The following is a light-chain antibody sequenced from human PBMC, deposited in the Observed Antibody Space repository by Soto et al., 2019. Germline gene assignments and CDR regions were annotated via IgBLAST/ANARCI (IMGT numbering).Light chain of an antibody. V-gene: IGLV2-14*01. Sequence: QSALTQPASVSRSPGQSVTISCTGTSSDVGGYNYVSWYQQHPGKAPKLMIYEVSNRPSGVSNHFSGSKSANTASLTISGLQAEDEADYYCSSYTSRSTLVFGTGTKLTVL. CDR1: SSDVGGYNY. CDR2: EVS. CDR3: SSYTSRSTLV. J-gene: IGLJ1*01.